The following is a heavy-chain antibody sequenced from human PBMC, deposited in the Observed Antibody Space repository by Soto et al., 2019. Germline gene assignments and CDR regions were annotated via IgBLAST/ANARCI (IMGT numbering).Heavy chain of an antibody. D-gene: IGHD6-6*01. CDR2: IYYSGST. CDR3: ARVKRPGSYYFDY. J-gene: IGHJ4*02. CDR1: GGSISSGGYY. V-gene: IGHV4-31*03. Sequence: SETLSLTCTVSGGSISSGGYYWSWIRQHPGKGLEWIGYIYYSGSTYYNPSLKSRVTISVDTSKNQFSLKLSSVTAADTAVYYCARVKRPGSYYFDYWGQGTLVTVSS.